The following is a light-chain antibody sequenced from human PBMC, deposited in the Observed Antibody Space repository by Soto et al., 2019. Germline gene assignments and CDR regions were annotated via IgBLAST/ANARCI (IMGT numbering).Light chain of an antibody. CDR3: QQSYGTPLT. Sequence: DIEMTQSPSSLSASVGDRVTITCRAGQSISNYLNWYQHKPGKVPKLLIYAASSLQSGVPTRFSGNGSGTDFTLTISSLQPEDFATYYCQQSYGTPLTFGGGTKVEIK. V-gene: IGKV1-39*01. J-gene: IGKJ4*02. CDR1: QSISNY. CDR2: AAS.